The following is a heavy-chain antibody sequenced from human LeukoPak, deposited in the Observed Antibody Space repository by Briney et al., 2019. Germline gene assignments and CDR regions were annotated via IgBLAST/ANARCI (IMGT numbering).Heavy chain of an antibody. D-gene: IGHD3-9*01. V-gene: IGHV4-34*01. CDR3: ARGRFLHYDILTRGYYYYMDV. CDR2: INHSGST. J-gene: IGHJ6*03. CDR1: GGSFSGYY. Sequence: SETLSLTCAVYGGSFSGYYWSWIRQPPGKGLEWIGEINHSGSTNYNPSLKSRVTISVDTSKNQFSLKLSSVTAADTAVYYCARGRFLHYDILTRGYYYYMDVWGKGTTVTVSS.